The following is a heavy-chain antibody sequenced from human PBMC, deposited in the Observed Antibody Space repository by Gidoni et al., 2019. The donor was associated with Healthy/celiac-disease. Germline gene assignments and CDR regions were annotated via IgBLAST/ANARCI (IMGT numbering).Heavy chain of an antibody. CDR1: GYTFTRYG. V-gene: IGHV1-18*01. CDR3: ARDLFPYSSGWYGFDY. D-gene: IGHD6-19*01. Sequence: QVQLVQSGAEVKKPGASVKVSCKASGYTFTRYGISWVRQAPGQGLEWMGWISAYNGNTNDAQKLQGRVTMTTDTSTSTAYMELRSLRSDDPAVYYCARDLFPYSSGWYGFDYWVQGTLVTVSS. J-gene: IGHJ4*02. CDR2: ISAYNGNT.